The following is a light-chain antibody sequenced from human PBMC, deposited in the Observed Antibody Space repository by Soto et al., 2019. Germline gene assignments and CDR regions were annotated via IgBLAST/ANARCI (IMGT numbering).Light chain of an antibody. Sequence: ETLMTQSPATLSVSPGERATLSCRASQSVNNNLAWYQQKLGQAPRVLIYGASTRATGIPARFSGSGSGTECTLTISSLQSEDVAVYYCQQYNNWPRTLGQGTKVDIK. J-gene: IGKJ1*01. CDR2: GAS. CDR1: QSVNNN. V-gene: IGKV3-15*01. CDR3: QQYNNWPRT.